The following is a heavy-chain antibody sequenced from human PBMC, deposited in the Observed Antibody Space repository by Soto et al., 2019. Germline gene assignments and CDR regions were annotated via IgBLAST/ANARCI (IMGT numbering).Heavy chain of an antibody. Sequence: QVQLVESGGGVVQPGRSLRLSCAASGFTFSSYGMHWVRQAPGKGLEWVAVIIYDGSTKYYADSVKGRFTISRDNSKSTLYLQMNSLRAEDTAVYYCAKDRMGAGVRGYFEYWGQGTLVTVSS. CDR3: AKDRMGAGVRGYFEY. CDR2: IIYDGSTK. D-gene: IGHD3-10*01. CDR1: GFTFSSYG. V-gene: IGHV3-30*18. J-gene: IGHJ4*02.